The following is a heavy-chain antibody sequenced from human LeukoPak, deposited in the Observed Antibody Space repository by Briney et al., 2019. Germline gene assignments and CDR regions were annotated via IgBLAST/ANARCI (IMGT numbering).Heavy chain of an antibody. V-gene: IGHV4-4*07. Sequence: SETLSLTCTVSGGSISSYYWTWIRQPAGKGLEWIGRIYPSGSTNYNPSLMSRVTMSVDTSKNQFSLKLNSVTAADTAAYYCARENSGSYRQFDYWGQGTLVTVSS. CDR1: GGSISSYY. CDR2: IYPSGST. J-gene: IGHJ4*02. CDR3: ARENSGSYRQFDY. D-gene: IGHD1-26*01.